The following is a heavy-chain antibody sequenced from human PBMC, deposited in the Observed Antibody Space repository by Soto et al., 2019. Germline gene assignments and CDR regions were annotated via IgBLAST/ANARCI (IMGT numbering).Heavy chain of an antibody. J-gene: IGHJ6*02. CDR2: ISYDGSSK. V-gene: IGHV3-30*18. CDR3: AKDGFIAARPLGYYYYGMDV. Sequence: QVQLVESGGGVVQPGRSLRLSCAASGFTFSSYGMHWVRQAPGKGLEWVAVISYDGSSKYYADSVKGRFTISRDNSKNTRYVQMNSLRAEDTAVYYCAKDGFIAARPLGYYYYGMDVWGQGTTVTVSS. D-gene: IGHD6-6*01. CDR1: GFTFSSYG.